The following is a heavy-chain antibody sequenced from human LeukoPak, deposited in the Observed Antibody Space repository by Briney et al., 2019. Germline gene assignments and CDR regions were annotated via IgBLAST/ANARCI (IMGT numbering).Heavy chain of an antibody. CDR3: AKGRRFLEAEGAFDI. CDR2: ISGSGGST. D-gene: IGHD3-3*01. J-gene: IGHJ3*02. V-gene: IGHV3-23*01. CDR1: GFTFSSYA. Sequence: GESLRLSCAASGFTFSSYAMSWVRQAPGKGLEWVSAISGSGGSTYYADSVKGRFTISRDNSKNTLYLQMNSLRAEDTAVYYCAKGRRFLEAEGAFDIWGQGTMVTVSS.